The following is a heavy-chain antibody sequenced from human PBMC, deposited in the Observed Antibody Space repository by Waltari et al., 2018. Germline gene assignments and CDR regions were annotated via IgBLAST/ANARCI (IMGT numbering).Heavy chain of an antibody. D-gene: IGHD2-2*01. J-gene: IGHJ4*02. CDR2: TYHYGTT. Sequence: QVQLQESGPGLVKSSGALSLTCAVSGDSISRSDWWNWVRQSPGKGMEGIGETYHYGTTKYNPSLKSRVTRSLDTSKNHFSLKLSAVTAADTAVYYCARVLLGCSYTSCYLDNWGPGTLVTVSP. V-gene: IGHV4-4*02. CDR1: GDSISRSDW. CDR3: ARVLLGCSYTSCYLDN.